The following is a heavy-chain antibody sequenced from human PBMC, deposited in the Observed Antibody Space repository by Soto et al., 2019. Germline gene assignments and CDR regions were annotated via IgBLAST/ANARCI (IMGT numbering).Heavy chain of an antibody. D-gene: IGHD3-9*01. Sequence: EVQLLESGGGLVQPGGSLRLSCAASGFTFSNFPMTWVRQAPGKGLEWVSAISGSADRISNPDSVKGRFTTSRDKSRNTLLLQMNSLRAEDTAVYYCAKGRGLVPPHSWGQGTLVTVSS. J-gene: IGHJ4*02. CDR1: GFTFSNFP. CDR2: ISGSADRI. V-gene: IGHV3-23*01. CDR3: AKGRGLVPPHS.